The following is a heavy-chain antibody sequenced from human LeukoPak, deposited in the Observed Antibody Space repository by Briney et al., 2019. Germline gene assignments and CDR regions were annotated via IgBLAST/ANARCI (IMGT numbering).Heavy chain of an antibody. V-gene: IGHV4-59*01. J-gene: IGHJ6*02. Sequence: SETLSLTCTVYGGSIGTYYWSWIRQPPGKGLEWIGYIYYSGSTNHNPSLKSRVTISVDTSKNQFSLKLSSVTAADTAVYYCARLTGHYHYYGMDVWGQGTTVTVS. CDR1: GGSIGTYY. CDR2: IYYSGST. CDR3: ARLTGHYHYYGMDV. D-gene: IGHD7-27*01.